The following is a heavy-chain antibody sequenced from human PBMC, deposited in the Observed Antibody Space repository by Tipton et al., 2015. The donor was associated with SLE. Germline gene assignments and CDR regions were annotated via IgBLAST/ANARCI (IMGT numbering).Heavy chain of an antibody. J-gene: IGHJ4*02. Sequence: GSLRLSCAASGFTFSSYAMNWVRQAPGKGLEWVSIIYSGGSTYYAESVKGRFTISRDNSKNTLYLQMNSLRADDTAVYYCARDGPLGYFDYWGQGTLVTVSS. D-gene: IGHD6-13*01. V-gene: IGHV3-66*01. CDR1: GFTFSSYA. CDR2: IYSGGST. CDR3: ARDGPLGYFDY.